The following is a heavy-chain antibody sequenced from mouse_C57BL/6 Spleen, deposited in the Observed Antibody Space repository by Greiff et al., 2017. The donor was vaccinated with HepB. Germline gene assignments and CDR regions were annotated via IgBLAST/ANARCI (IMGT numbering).Heavy chain of an antibody. CDR1: GYAFSSYW. J-gene: IGHJ3*01. CDR3: ARSPGVPYGSSAWFAY. CDR2: IYPGDGDT. Sequence: QVQLQQSGAELVKPGASVKISCKASGYAFSSYWMNWVKQRPGKGLEWIGQIYPGDGDTNYNGKFKGKATLTADKSSSTAYMQLSSLTSEDSAVYFCARSPGVPYGSSAWFAYWGQGTLVTVSA. V-gene: IGHV1-80*01. D-gene: IGHD1-1*01.